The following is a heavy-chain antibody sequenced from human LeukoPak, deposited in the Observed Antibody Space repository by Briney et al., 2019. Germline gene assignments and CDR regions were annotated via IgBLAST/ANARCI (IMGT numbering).Heavy chain of an antibody. CDR2: IYHSGST. CDR1: GGSFSNLNYY. V-gene: IGHV4-30-4*02. D-gene: IGHD6-19*01. Sequence: PSETLSLTCSVSGGSFSNLNYYWSWIRQPPGKGLEWVGYIYHSGSTYYNPSLKSRVTISLDASRKQFSLKLSSVTAADTAVYYCARAIVVAGKNYYYYGMDVWGQGTTVTVSS. J-gene: IGHJ6*02. CDR3: ARAIVVAGKNYYYYGMDV.